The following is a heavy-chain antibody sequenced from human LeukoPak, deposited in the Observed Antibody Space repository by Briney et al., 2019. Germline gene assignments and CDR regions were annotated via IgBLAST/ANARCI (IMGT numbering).Heavy chain of an antibody. CDR1: TFTFTNYW. D-gene: IGHD3-16*01. V-gene: IGHV3-7*04. J-gene: IGHJ4*02. Sequence: PGGSLRLSCAASTFTFTNYWLSGVRQAPGKGLEGVANIKQDGSEKSYADSVKGRFTMSRDNAKKSVYLQMNSLRVEDTAVYYCARDRPGGYFDDWGQGTLVTVSS. CDR3: ARDRPGGYFDD. CDR2: IKQDGSEK.